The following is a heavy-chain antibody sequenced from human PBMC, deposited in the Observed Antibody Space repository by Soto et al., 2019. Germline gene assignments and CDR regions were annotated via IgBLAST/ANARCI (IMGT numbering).Heavy chain of an antibody. CDR2: IYYSGST. J-gene: IGHJ4*02. D-gene: IGHD4-17*01. Sequence: LCGGSISSGDYYWSWIRQPPGKGLEWIGYIYYSGSTYYNPSLKSRVTISVDTSKNQFSLKLSSVTAADTAVYYCARDATVTTGLGVDYWGQGTLVTVSS. CDR3: ARDATVTTGLGVDY. V-gene: IGHV4-30-4*01. CDR1: GGSISSGDYY.